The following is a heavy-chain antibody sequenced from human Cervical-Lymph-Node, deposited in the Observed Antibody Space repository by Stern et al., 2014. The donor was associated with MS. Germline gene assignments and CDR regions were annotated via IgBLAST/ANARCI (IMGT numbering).Heavy chain of an antibody. CDR3: VKDYHYDYLRGASW. CDR1: GFTFSSYA. Sequence: QVQLVESGGGVVQPGRSLRLSCAASGFTFSSYAMHWVRQAPGKGLEWVAFMAYDGSYKYYGDSVKGRFTISRDNSKNTLYLQMNSLRVEDTAVYYCVKDYHYDYLRGASWWGQGTLVTVSS. CDR2: MAYDGSYK. V-gene: IGHV3-30*18. J-gene: IGHJ4*02. D-gene: IGHD3-16*01.